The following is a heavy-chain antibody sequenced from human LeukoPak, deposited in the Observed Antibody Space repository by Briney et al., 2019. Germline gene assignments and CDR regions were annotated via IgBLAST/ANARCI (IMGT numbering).Heavy chain of an antibody. Sequence: PSQTLSLTCTVSGGSISSGDYYWSRIRQPPGKGLEWIGYIYYSGSTYYNPSLKSRLTISLDTSKNQFSLRLSSVTAADTAVYYCARDRYGQRIFDYWGQGTLVTVSS. CDR2: IYYSGST. CDR1: GGSISSGDYY. D-gene: IGHD3-16*02. V-gene: IGHV4-30-4*01. CDR3: ARDRYGQRIFDY. J-gene: IGHJ4*02.